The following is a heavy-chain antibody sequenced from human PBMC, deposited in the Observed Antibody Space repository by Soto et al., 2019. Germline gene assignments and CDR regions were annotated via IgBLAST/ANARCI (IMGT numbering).Heavy chain of an antibody. CDR3: ARVGGDDFGDSGGFDY. Sequence: SETLSLTCSVSGGSIRYYCWTWIRQRPGKGLEWIGYIYYSGRTKYNPSLKSRVSISVDTSKNHFSLQLRSVTAADTAVYYCARVGGDDFGDSGGFDYWGQGTLVTVSS. CDR2: IYYSGRT. V-gene: IGHV4-59*01. CDR1: GGSIRYYC. J-gene: IGHJ4*02. D-gene: IGHD4-17*01.